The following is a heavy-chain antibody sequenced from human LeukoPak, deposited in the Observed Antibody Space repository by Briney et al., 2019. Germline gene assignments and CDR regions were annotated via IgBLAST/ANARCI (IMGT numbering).Heavy chain of an antibody. CDR3: ARASRYCSSTSCAYYGMDV. J-gene: IGHJ6*02. Sequence: GGSPRLSCAASGFTVSSNYMSWVRQAPGRGLEWVSVIYSGGSTYYADSVKGRFTISRDNSKNTLYLQMNSLRAEDTAVYYCARASRYCSSTSCAYYGMDVWGQGTTVTVSS. V-gene: IGHV3-66*01. D-gene: IGHD2-2*01. CDR2: IYSGGST. CDR1: GFTVSSNY.